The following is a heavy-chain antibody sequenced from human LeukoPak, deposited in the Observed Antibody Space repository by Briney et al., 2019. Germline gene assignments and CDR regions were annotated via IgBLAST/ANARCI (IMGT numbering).Heavy chain of an antibody. CDR2: ISSSGSTI. J-gene: IGHJ3*02. Sequence: QPGGSLRLSCAASGFTFSSYWMSWVRQAPGKGLEWVSYISSSGSTIYYADSVKGRFTISRDNAKNSLYLQMNSLRAEDTAVYYCARDGVVGGAFDIWGQGTMVTVSS. V-gene: IGHV3-48*04. CDR1: GFTFSSYW. D-gene: IGHD1-26*01. CDR3: ARDGVVGGAFDI.